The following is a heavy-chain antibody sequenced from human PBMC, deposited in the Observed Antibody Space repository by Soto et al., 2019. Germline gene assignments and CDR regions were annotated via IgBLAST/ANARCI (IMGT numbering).Heavy chain of an antibody. V-gene: IGHV1-69*02. CDR3: AMTDRAGAVTGGYFQH. J-gene: IGHJ1*01. Sequence: QVQPVQSGAEVKKPGSLVKVSCKASGGTFSSYTISWVRWSPGQGLEWLGRIIPILGIANYAQKFQGRVTITADKSTSAAYMGLRSLRPEDTAVYYCAMTDRAGAVTGGYFQHWGQGTLVTVSS. CDR2: IIPILGIA. D-gene: IGHD2-21*02. CDR1: GGTFSSYT.